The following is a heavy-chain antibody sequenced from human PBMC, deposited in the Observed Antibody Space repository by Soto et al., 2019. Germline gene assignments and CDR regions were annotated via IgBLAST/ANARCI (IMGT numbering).Heavy chain of an antibody. CDR3: ARDILSGGAYPGS. Sequence: GGSLRLSCAASGLTFSTYTMNWVRQAPGKGLEWISSISSGSSYIYYAGSVKGRFTISRDNAKNSLFLQMNSLRADDTAVYYCARDILSGGAYPGSWGQGTKVTVSS. CDR2: ISSGSSYI. J-gene: IGHJ5*02. D-gene: IGHD3-10*01. CDR1: GLTFSTYT. V-gene: IGHV3-21*01.